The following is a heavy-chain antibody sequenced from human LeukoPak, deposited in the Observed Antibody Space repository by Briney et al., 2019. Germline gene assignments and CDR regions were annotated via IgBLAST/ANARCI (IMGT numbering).Heavy chain of an antibody. CDR3: AKVRITMVRGALDY. V-gene: IGHV3-30*18. D-gene: IGHD3-10*01. J-gene: IGHJ4*02. CDR2: ISYDGSNK. Sequence: TGGSLRLSCAASGFTFSSYGMHWVRQAPGKGLEWVAVISYDGSNKYYADSVKGRFTISRDNSKNTLYLQMNSLRAEDTAVYYCAKVRITMVRGALDYWGQGTLVTVSS. CDR1: GFTFSSYG.